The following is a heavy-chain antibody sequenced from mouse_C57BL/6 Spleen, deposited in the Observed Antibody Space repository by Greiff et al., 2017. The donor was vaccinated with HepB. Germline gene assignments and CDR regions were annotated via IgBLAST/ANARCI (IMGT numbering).Heavy chain of an antibody. Sequence: EVQLQQSGPELVKPGASVKISCKASGYSFTGYYMNWVKQSPEKSLEWIGEINPSTGGTTYNQKFKAKATLTVDKSSSTAYMQLKSLTSEDSAVYYCARSRHYYGSSYVIDYFDYWGQGTTLTVSS. V-gene: IGHV1-42*01. CDR1: GYSFTGYY. D-gene: IGHD1-1*01. CDR2: INPSTGGT. J-gene: IGHJ2*01. CDR3: ARSRHYYGSSYVIDYFDY.